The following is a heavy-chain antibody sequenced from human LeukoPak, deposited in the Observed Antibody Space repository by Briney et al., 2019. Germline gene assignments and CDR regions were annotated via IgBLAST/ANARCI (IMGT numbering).Heavy chain of an antibody. J-gene: IGHJ4*02. CDR1: GYSFTSYW. Sequence: GGSLKFSCKGSGYSFTSYWIGWVRQMPGKGLGWMGIIYPGDSDTRYSPSFQGQVTISADKSISTAYLQWSSLKASDTAMYYCASLYYYDSSGYSYFYYWGQGTLVTVSS. CDR2: IYPGDSDT. V-gene: IGHV5-51*01. D-gene: IGHD3-22*01. CDR3: ASLYYYDSSGYSYFYY.